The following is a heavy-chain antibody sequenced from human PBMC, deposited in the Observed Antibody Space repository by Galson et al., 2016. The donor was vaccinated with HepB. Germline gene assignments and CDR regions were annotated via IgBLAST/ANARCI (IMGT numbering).Heavy chain of an antibody. CDR3: ARRAYSFGLRGGAFDI. V-gene: IGHV5-51*01. Sequence: QSGAEVTQPGESLKISCKASGYSFVSYWIGWVRQTPGNGLEWMGIIYPDDSDTTYSPSFQGLVTISADKSISTAYLQWSSLKASETAIYYCARRAYSFGLRGGAFDIWGQGTMVTVS. CDR1: GYSFVSYW. D-gene: IGHD3-16*01. J-gene: IGHJ3*02. CDR2: IYPDDSDT.